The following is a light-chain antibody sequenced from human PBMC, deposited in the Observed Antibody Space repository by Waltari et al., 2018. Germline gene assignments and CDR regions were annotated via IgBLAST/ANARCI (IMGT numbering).Light chain of an antibody. CDR3: QQLNSYL. CDR2: GAS. V-gene: IGKV1-9*01. CDR1: QGISSN. Sequence: DIQLTQSPSFLSASVGDRVTITCRASQGISSNLAWYRHKPGQAPKLLIYGASTLQSGVPSRFGGGGSGTEFTLTISSLQPEDFATYDCQQLNSYLFGGGTKVEIK. J-gene: IGKJ4*01.